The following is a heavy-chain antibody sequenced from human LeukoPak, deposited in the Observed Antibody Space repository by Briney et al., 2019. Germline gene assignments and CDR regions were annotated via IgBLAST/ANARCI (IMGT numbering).Heavy chain of an antibody. CDR1: GGSISSSSYY. V-gene: IGHV4-61*02. Sequence: SETLSLTCTVSGGSISSSSYYWSWIRQPAGKGLEWIGRIYTSGSTNYNPSLKSRVTMSVDTSKNQFSLKLSSVTAADTAVYYCARVGKGSGNFDYWGQGTLVTVSS. CDR2: IYTSGST. J-gene: IGHJ4*02. D-gene: IGHD2-15*01. CDR3: ARVGKGSGNFDY.